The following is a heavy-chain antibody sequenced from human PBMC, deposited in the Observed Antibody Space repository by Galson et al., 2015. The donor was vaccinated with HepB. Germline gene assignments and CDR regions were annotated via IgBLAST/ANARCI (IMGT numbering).Heavy chain of an antibody. CDR3: AKDYGDYRYYYYYMDV. D-gene: IGHD4-17*01. CDR2: ISYDGSNE. V-gene: IGHV3-30*18. J-gene: IGHJ6*03. CDR1: EFTFSSYA. Sequence: SLRLSCAASEFTFSSYAMHWVRQAPGKGLEWVALISYDGSNEYYADSVKGRFTISRDNSKNTLYLQMNSLRAEDTAVYYCAKDYGDYRYYYYYMDVWGKGTTVTVSS.